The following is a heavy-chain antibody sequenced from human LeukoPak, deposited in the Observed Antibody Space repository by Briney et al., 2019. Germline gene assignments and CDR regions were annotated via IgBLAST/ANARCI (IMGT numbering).Heavy chain of an antibody. D-gene: IGHD3-16*01. J-gene: IGHJ5*02. Sequence: GSLRLSCTASGFTFSSYAMSWVRPAPGKGLEWVSAISGSGGSTYYADSVKGRFTISRDNSKNTLYLQMNSLRAEDTAVYYCAKDGGRRDWFDPWGQGTLVTVSS. V-gene: IGHV3-23*01. CDR1: GFTFSSYA. CDR2: ISGSGGST. CDR3: AKDGGRRDWFDP.